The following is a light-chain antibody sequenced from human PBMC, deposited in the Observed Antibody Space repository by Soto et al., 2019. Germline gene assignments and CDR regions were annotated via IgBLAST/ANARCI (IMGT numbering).Light chain of an antibody. CDR2: GAS. V-gene: IGKV3-20*01. J-gene: IGKJ1*01. CDR3: QQYGSSGT. CDR1: QSVSNNY. Sequence: EIVLTQSPGTLSLSPGERATLYCRASQSVSNNYLAWYQQKPGQAPRLLIYGASNRATGIPDRFSGSGSGTDFTLTISRLEPEDFAVYYCQQYGSSGTFGQGTKVGIK.